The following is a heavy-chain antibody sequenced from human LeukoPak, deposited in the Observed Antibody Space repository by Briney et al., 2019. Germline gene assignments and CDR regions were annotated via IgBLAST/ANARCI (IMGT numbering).Heavy chain of an antibody. CDR1: GGSISSGGYY. CDR3: ARVAGLEMIAAAGSTATDFDY. D-gene: IGHD6-13*01. V-gene: IGHV4-30-4*01. CDR2: IYFSGST. Sequence: PSQTLSLTCTVSGGSISSGGYYWSWIRQPPGKGLEWIGYIYFSGSTYYNPSLKSRVTISVDTSKNQLSLKLSSVTAADTAVYYCARVAGLEMIAAAGSTATDFDYWGQGTLVTVSS. J-gene: IGHJ4*02.